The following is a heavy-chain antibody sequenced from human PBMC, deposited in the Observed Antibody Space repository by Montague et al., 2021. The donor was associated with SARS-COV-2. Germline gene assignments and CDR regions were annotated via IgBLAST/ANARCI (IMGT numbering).Heavy chain of an antibody. D-gene: IGHD1-1*01. V-gene: IGHV4-39*01. CDR2: IYYSGST. CDR3: ARLRGDFVGTYDSFDI. CDR1: GGSISGRSYY. J-gene: IGHJ3*02. Sequence: SETLSLTCTVSGGSISGRSYYWGWIRQPPGKGLEWIGCIYYSGSTYYNPSLKSRVTISVDTSKNQFSLKLSSVTAADTAVYYCARLRGDFVGTYDSFDIWGQGTMVTVSS.